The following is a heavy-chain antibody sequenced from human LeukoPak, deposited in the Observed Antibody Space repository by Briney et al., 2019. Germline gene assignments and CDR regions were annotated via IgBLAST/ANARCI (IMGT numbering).Heavy chain of an antibody. CDR2: IYSSGST. CDR3: ARDSYGGYRDFDF. D-gene: IGHD5-18*01. Sequence: PGGSLRLSCAASGFTFSSYSMNWVRQPPGKGLEWIGSIYSSGSTYYNPSLKIRVTISVDTSKNQFSLRLSSVTAADTAIYYCARDSYGGYRDFDFWGPGTLVTVSS. V-gene: IGHV4-39*01. J-gene: IGHJ4*02. CDR1: GFTFSSYSMN.